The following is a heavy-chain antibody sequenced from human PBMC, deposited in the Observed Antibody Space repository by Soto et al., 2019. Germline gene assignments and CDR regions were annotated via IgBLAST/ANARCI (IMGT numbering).Heavy chain of an antibody. Sequence: GGSLGLCCAASGVTLSIYGMDWVRQAPGKGLEWVSSISSSSSYIYYADSVKGRFTISRDNAKNSLYLQMNSLRAEDTAVYYCARDIQLWLSDYYYGMDVWGQGTTVTVSS. CDR3: ARDIQLWLSDYYYGMDV. D-gene: IGHD5-18*01. CDR2: ISSSSSYI. J-gene: IGHJ6*02. CDR1: GVTLSIYG. V-gene: IGHV3-21*01.